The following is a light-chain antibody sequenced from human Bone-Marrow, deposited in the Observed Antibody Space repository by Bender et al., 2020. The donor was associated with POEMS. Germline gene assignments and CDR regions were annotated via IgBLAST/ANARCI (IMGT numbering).Light chain of an antibody. Sequence: SLELTQPSSVSVSPGQTARITCSGDVVAKNFARWFQQKPGQAPVVVIYRDTERPPGIPERFSGSSSGTTVTLTINGAQVDDEADYYCYSGADNIRVFGGGTKLTVL. V-gene: IGLV3-27*01. J-gene: IGLJ2*01. CDR1: VVAKNF. CDR3: YSGADNIRV. CDR2: RDT.